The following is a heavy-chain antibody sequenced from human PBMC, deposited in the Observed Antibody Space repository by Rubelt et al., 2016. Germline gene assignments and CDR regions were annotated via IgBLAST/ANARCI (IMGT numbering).Heavy chain of an antibody. CDR2: MYYSGST. J-gene: IGHJ4*02. V-gene: IGHV4-59*01. D-gene: IGHD4-23*01. CDR1: GGSISSYY. CDR3: ATSGGNGGDFDY. Sequence: QVQLQESGPGLVKPSETLSLTCTVSGGSISSYYWSWIRQPPGKGLEWIGYMYYSGSTNYNPSLTSRVTISIDTSKNQFFLKRSSGTAADTAVYYCATSGGNGGDFDYWGQGTLVTASS.